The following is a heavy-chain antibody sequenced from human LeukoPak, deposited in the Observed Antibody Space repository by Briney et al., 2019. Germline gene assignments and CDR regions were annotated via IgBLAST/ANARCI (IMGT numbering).Heavy chain of an antibody. J-gene: IGHJ4*02. D-gene: IGHD3-22*01. CDR1: GYSFTSYW. CDR3: ARLLPAYYYDSSGAVDY. Sequence: GESLKISCKGSGYSFTSYWIGWVRQMPGKGPEWRGMIYPGDSDTRYSPSFQGQVTISADKSISTAYLQWSSLKASDTAMYYCARLLPAYYYDSSGAVDYRGQGTLVTVSS. CDR2: IYPGDSDT. V-gene: IGHV5-51*01.